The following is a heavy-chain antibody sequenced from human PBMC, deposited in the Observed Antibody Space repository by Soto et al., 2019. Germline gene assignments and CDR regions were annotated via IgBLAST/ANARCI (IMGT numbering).Heavy chain of an antibody. J-gene: IGHJ4*02. D-gene: IGHD3-22*01. Sequence: QVQLVQSGAEVKKPGSSVKVSCKASGGTFSSYAISWVRQAHGQGLEWMGGIIPIFGTANYAQKFQGRVTITADESTSTAYMELSSLRSEDTAVYYCASSYDSSGYYYPTYYFDYWGQGTLFTVST. V-gene: IGHV1-69*01. CDR1: GGTFSSYA. CDR3: ASSYDSSGYYYPTYYFDY. CDR2: IIPIFGTA.